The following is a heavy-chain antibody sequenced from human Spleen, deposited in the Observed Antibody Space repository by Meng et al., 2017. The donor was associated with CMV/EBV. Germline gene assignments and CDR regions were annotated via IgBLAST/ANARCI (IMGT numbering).Heavy chain of an antibody. CDR2: ITWNSVSF. CDR1: GFTFDDYA. Sequence: GGSLRLSCTSSGFTFDDYAMHWVRQAPGKGLEWVAGITWNSVSFGYADSVTGRFTISRDNAKNSLYLQMNSLRAEDTAVYYCARDTAKEYFDYWGQGTLVTVSS. J-gene: IGHJ4*02. CDR3: ARDTAKEYFDY. V-gene: IGHV3-9*01.